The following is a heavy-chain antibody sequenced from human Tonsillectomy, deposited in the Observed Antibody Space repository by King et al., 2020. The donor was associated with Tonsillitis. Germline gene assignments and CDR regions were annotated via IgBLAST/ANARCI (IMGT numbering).Heavy chain of an antibody. CDR2: ISGSGGTT. J-gene: IGHJ3*02. CDR3: ARLNGYCSGGTCYGAFDI. CDR1: GSTFSFYA. V-gene: IGHV3-23*04. Sequence: VQLVESGGGLVQPGGSLRLSCAASGSTFSFYAMSWVRQAPGKGLEWFSVISGSGGTTYFADSVMGRFTISRDNSKNTLYLQMNSLRADDTAVYYCARLNGYCSGGTCYGAFDIWGQGTMVTVSS. D-gene: IGHD2-15*01.